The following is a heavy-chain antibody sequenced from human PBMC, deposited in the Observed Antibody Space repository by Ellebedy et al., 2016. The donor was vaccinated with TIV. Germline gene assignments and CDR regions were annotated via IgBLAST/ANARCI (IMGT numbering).Heavy chain of an antibody. D-gene: IGHD3-9*01. Sequence: AASVKVSCKASGGTFSSYAISWVRQAPGQGLEWMGWISAYNGNTNYAQKLQGRVTMTTDTSTSTAYMELRSLRSDDTAVYYCARDETYDILTGYVNWFDPWGQGTLVTVSS. CDR2: ISAYNGNT. J-gene: IGHJ5*02. CDR1: GGTFSSYA. V-gene: IGHV1-18*01. CDR3: ARDETYDILTGYVNWFDP.